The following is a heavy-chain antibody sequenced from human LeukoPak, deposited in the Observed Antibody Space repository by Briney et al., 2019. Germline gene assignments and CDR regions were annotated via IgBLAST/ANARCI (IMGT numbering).Heavy chain of an antibody. V-gene: IGHV1-69*04. CDR3: ARETYCSGGSCYYYYYGMDV. CDR1: GGTFSSYA. CDR2: IIPILGIA. Sequence: SVKVSCKASGGTFSSYAISWVRQAPGQGLEWMGRIIPILGIANYAQKFQGRVTITADKSTSTAYMELSSLRSEDTAVYYCARETYCSGGSCYYYYYGMDVWGRGTTVTVSS. D-gene: IGHD2-15*01. J-gene: IGHJ6*02.